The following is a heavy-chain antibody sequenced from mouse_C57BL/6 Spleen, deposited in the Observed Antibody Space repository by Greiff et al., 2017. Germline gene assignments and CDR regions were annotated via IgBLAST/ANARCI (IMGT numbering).Heavy chain of an antibody. CDR2: IYPGSGST. Sequence: QVQLQQPGAELVKPGASVKMSCKASGYTFTSYWITWVKQRPGQGLEWIGDIYPGSGSTNYNEKFKSKATLTVDTSSSKAYMQLSSLTSEDSAVYYCARGMITRNYYAMDYWGQGTSVTVAS. J-gene: IGHJ4*01. V-gene: IGHV1-55*01. D-gene: IGHD2-4*01. CDR3: ARGMITRNYYAMDY. CDR1: GYTFTSYW.